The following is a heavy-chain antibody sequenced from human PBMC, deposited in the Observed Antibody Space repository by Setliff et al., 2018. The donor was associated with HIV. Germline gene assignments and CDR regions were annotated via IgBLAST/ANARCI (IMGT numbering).Heavy chain of an antibody. V-gene: IGHV4-30-4*08. J-gene: IGHJ5*02. CDR2: IYYTGST. CDR1: GGSINSGDYY. Sequence: SETRSLTCTVAGGSINSGDYYWSWIRQPPGKGLEWIGYIYYTGSTYYNPSLKSRVIISIDMSKNQLSLKLSSLTAADTALYYCARVKAVADNNWFDPWGQGTLVTVSS. CDR3: ARVKAVADNNWFDP. D-gene: IGHD6-19*01.